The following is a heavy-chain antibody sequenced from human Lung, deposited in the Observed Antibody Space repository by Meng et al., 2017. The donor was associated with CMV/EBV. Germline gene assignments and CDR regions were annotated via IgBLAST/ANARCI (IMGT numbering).Heavy chain of an antibody. CDR3: AKELGISDS. J-gene: IGHJ4*02. Sequence: GGSLRLSCAASGFTFSDYGMHWVRQAPGKGLEWVAFLRRDGSDKYYASFVKGRFTISRDNSKKKLFLQMDSLRTEDTALYYCAKELGISDSWGKGTLVTVSS. CDR2: LRRDGSDK. D-gene: IGHD7-27*01. V-gene: IGHV3-30*02. CDR1: GFTFSDYG.